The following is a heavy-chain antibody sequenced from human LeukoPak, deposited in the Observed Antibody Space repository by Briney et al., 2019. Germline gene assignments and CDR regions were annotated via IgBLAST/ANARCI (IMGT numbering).Heavy chain of an antibody. CDR3: ARTRSFYDSSGYYYGWFDP. V-gene: IGHV1-46*01. CDR1: GYAFTSYY. Sequence: ASVKVSCRASGYAFTSYYMHWVRQAPGQGLEWVGIINPSGGSTSYAQKFQGRVTMTRDTSTSTVYMELSSLRSEDTAVYYCARTRSFYDSSGYYYGWFDPWGQGTLVTASS. D-gene: IGHD3-22*01. J-gene: IGHJ5*02. CDR2: INPSGGST.